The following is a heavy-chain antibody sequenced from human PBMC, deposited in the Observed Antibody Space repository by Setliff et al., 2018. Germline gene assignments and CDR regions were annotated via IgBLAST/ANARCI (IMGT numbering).Heavy chain of an antibody. CDR2: INTNTGNP. CDR3: ARASRFGTTVYRGSYYMDV. J-gene: IGHJ6*03. CDR1: GYTFTSNL. V-gene: IGHV7-4-1*02. Sequence: SVKVSCKASGYTFTSNLINWVRQAPGQGLEWMGWINTNTGNPTYSQGFTGRIVFSLDTSVSTAYLQISSLKAEDTAVYYCARASRFGTTVYRGSYYMDVWGKGTTVTVSS. D-gene: IGHD4-4*01.